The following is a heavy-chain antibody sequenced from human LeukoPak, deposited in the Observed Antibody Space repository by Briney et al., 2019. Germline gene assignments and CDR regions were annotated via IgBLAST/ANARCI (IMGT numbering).Heavy chain of an antibody. CDR2: LYYSGST. D-gene: IGHD1-26*01. J-gene: IGHJ4*02. V-gene: IGHV4-59*08. CDR1: GGSISSYY. CDR3: ARHGGSYSLDY. Sequence: PSETLSLTCTVSGGSISSYYWGWIRQPPGKGLERIGYLYYSGSTYNPSLKSRVTISVDTSKNQFSLKVSSVTAADTAVYYCARHGGSYSLDYWGQGTLVTVSS.